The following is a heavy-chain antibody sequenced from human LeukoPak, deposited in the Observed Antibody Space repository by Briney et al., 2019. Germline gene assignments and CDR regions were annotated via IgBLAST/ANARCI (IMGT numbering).Heavy chain of an antibody. Sequence: GGSLRLSCAASGFTVSSNYMSWVRQAPGKGLEWVSIIYSGGSTYYADSVKGRFTISRHNSKNTLYLQMDSLRAEDTAVYYCAREVGGSAFDIWGQGTMVTVSS. CDR2: IYSGGST. J-gene: IGHJ3*02. V-gene: IGHV3-53*04. CDR1: GFTVSSNY. CDR3: AREVGGSAFDI. D-gene: IGHD3-16*01.